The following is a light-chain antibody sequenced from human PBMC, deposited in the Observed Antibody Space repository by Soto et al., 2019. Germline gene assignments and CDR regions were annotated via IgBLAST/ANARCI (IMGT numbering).Light chain of an antibody. Sequence: DIQMTQSPSSLSASVGDRVTITCRASQSISSYLGWYRQNPGKAPKLLIYSATTLQRGVAPRFSGSGSGTDFTLTISSLQPEDFATYYCQQTYSTPRTFGQGTRVEI. V-gene: IGKV1-39*01. J-gene: IGKJ1*01. CDR3: QQTYSTPRT. CDR1: QSISSY. CDR2: SAT.